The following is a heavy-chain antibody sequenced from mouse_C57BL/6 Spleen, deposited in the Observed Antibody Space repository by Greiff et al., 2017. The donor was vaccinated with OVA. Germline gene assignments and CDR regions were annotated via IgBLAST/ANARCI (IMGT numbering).Heavy chain of an antibody. D-gene: IGHD1-1*01. J-gene: IGHJ3*01. CDR1: GFNIKDDY. CDR3: TTPHYGSFAY. V-gene: IGHV14-4*01. CDR2: LDPENGDT. Sequence: EVQLQQSGAELVRPGASVKLSCTASGFNIKDDYMHWVKQRPEQGLEWIGWLDPENGDTEYASKFQGKATITADTSSNTAYLQLSSLTSEDTAVYYCTTPHYGSFAYWGQGTLVTVSA.